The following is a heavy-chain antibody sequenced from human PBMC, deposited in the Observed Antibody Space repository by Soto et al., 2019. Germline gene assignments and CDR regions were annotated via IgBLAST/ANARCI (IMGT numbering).Heavy chain of an antibody. V-gene: IGHV3-21*01. Sequence: EVQLVESGGGLVKPGGSLRLSCAASGFTFSSYIMNWVRQAPGKGLEWVSPSSSTSSDTYYADSVKGRFISSRDLAKKELFLQMNSLRAEDTAVYYCARQGLYVLDNWGQGTLVTVSS. CDR2: SSSTSSDT. D-gene: IGHD2-8*01. CDR3: ARQGLYVLDN. J-gene: IGHJ4*02. CDR1: GFTFSSYI.